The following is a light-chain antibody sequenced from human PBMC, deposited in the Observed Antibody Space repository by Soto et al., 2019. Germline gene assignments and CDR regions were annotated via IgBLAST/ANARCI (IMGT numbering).Light chain of an antibody. J-gene: IGKJ2*02. CDR2: GAS. Sequence: EIVMTQSPATLSVSPGERATLSCRASQTVSSNLAWYQQRPGQAPRLLIYGASTRATDIPARFSGSGSETEFTLTISSLQSEDFAVYYCQQTYTSPGTFGQGTKVEIK. CDR3: QQTYTSPGT. V-gene: IGKV3-15*01. CDR1: QTVSSN.